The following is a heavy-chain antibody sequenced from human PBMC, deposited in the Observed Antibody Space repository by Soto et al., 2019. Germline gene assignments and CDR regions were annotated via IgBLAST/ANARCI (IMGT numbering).Heavy chain of an antibody. Sequence: QVQLHESGPGLVKPSETLSLTCTVSGGSVSSGSHYWSWIRQPPGKGLEWIGHIYYSGTTNYNPSLNSRVTTPVDTSKNQFSLKLNSVTSADTAVYYCARDYRGYTYGYAFDVWGQGTMVTVSS. CDR2: IYYSGTT. D-gene: IGHD5-18*01. V-gene: IGHV4-61*01. CDR1: GGSVSSGSHY. CDR3: ARDYRGYTYGYAFDV. J-gene: IGHJ3*01.